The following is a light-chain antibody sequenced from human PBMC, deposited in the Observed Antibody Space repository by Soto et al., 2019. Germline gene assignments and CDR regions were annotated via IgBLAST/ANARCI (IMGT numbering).Light chain of an antibody. CDR3: QQYTSWPYT. CDR1: KSISDK. CDR2: GAS. V-gene: IGKV3-15*01. J-gene: IGKJ2*01. Sequence: EIVMTQSPVTLSVSPGERVTLSCRASKSISDKSAWYQQKPGQAPRRLMFGASTMATGIPARFSGRGSGTDFTLTITGLQSEDFAVYYCQQYTSWPYTFGQETKLEIK.